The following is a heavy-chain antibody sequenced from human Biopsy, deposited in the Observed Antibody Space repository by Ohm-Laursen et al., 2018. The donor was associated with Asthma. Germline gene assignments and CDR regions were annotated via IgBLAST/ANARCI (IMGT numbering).Heavy chain of an antibody. CDR1: GFTFSSYA. Sequence: LSLTCAASGFTFSSYAMSWVRQAPGKGLECVSAISGSGGSTYYADPVKGRFTISRDNSKNTLYLQMNSLRAEDTAVYYCATFPYGDYLPLDYWGQGTLVTVSS. J-gene: IGHJ4*02. V-gene: IGHV3-23*01. CDR3: ATFPYGDYLPLDY. CDR2: ISGSGGST. D-gene: IGHD4-17*01.